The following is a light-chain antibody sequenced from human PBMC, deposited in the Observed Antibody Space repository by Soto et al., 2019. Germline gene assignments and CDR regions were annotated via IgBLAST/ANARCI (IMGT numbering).Light chain of an antibody. CDR3: SSYTSSSTVV. J-gene: IGLJ2*01. CDR1: SSDVGGYNY. V-gene: IGLV2-14*03. Sequence: QPVLTQPASVSGSPGQSITISCTGTSSDVGGYNYASWYQHHPGKVPKLMIYDVSNRPSGISNRFSGSKSGNTASLTISGLQAEDEADYYCSSYTSSSTVVFGGGTKLTVL. CDR2: DVS.